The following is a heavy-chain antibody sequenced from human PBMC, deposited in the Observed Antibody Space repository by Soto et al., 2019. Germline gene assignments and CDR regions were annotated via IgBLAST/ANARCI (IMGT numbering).Heavy chain of an antibody. CDR1: GFTFSDYY. D-gene: IGHD1-26*01. CDR3: WRVRPGGYWYFDL. CDR2: ISSSGSTI. J-gene: IGHJ2*01. Sequence: GGSLRLSCAASGFTFSDYYMSWIRQAPGKGLEWVSYISSSGSTIYYADSVKGRFTISRDNAKNSLYLQMNSLRAEDTAVYYCWRVRPGGYWYFDLWGRGTLVTVSS. V-gene: IGHV3-11*01.